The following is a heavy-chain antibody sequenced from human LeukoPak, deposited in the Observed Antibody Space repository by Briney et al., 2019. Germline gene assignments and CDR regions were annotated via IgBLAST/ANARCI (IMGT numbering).Heavy chain of an antibody. J-gene: IGHJ3*02. V-gene: IGHV4-38-2*02. CDR3: ARQGTYYDILTGYQADAFDI. CDR1: GYSISSGYH. CDR2: IYHSGST. Sequence: SETLSLTCTVSGYSISSGYHWGWIRQPPGKGLEWIGSIYHSGSTYYNPSLKSRVTISVDTSKNQFSLKLSSVTAADTAVYYCARQGTYYDILTGYQADAFDIWGQGTMVTVSS. D-gene: IGHD3-9*01.